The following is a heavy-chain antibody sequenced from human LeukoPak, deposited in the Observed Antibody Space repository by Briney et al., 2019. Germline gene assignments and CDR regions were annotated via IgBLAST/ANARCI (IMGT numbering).Heavy chain of an antibody. CDR2: INHSGST. V-gene: IGHV4-34*01. CDR3: ARDSTVTRKIGY. J-gene: IGHJ4*02. Sequence: SETLSLTCAVYGGSFSGYYWSWIRQPPGKGLEWIGEINHSGSTNYNPSLKSRVTISVDTSKNQFSLKLSSVTAADTAVYYCARDSTVTRKIGYWGQGTLVTVSS. D-gene: IGHD4-17*01. CDR1: GGSFSGYY.